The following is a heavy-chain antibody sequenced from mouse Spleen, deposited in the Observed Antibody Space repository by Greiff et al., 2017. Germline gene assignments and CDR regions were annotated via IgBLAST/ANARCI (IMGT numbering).Heavy chain of an antibody. Sequence: VQLQQSVAELVRPGASVKLSCTASGFTIKNTYMHWVKQRPEQGLEWIGRIDPANGNTKYAPKFQGKATITADTSSNTAYLQLSSLTSEDTAIYYCARYDYFAYWGEGTLVTVSA. D-gene: IGHD2-4*01. CDR2: IDPANGNT. J-gene: IGHJ3*01. CDR1: GFTIKNTY. V-gene: IGHV14-3*01. CDR3: ARYDYFAY.